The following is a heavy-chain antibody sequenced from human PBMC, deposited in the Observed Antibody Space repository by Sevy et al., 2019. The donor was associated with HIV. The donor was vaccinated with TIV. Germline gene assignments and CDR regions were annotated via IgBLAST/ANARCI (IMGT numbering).Heavy chain of an antibody. Sequence: GGSLRLSCEASGFTFSKYSMSWVRQAPGKGLEWVSTFSFGCGRINYADSVKGPFTISRDDPKNTLYLQMNSLRAEDTAVYYCAREGCTKPHDYWGQGTLVTVSS. D-gene: IGHD2-8*01. V-gene: IGHV3-23*01. J-gene: IGHJ4*02. CDR3: AREGCTKPHDY. CDR2: FSFGCGRI. CDR1: GFTFSKYS.